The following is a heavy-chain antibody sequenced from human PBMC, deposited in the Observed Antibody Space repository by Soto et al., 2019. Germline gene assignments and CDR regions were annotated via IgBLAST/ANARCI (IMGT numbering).Heavy chain of an antibody. CDR3: ARLVGPNWFDP. D-gene: IGHD2-15*01. Sequence: PSETLSLTCTVSGGSISSGGYYWSWIRQPAGKGLEWIGRIYTSGSTNYNPSLKSRVTMSVDTSKNQFSLKLSSVTAADTAVYYCARLVGPNWFDPWGQGTLVTVSS. CDR1: GGSISSGGYY. J-gene: IGHJ5*02. V-gene: IGHV4-61*02. CDR2: IYTSGST.